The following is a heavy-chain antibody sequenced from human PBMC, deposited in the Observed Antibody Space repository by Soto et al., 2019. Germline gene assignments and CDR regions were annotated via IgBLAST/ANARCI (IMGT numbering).Heavy chain of an antibody. Sequence: EVQLVESGGGLVQPGGSLRLSCAASGFTVSSNYMSWVRQAPGKGLEWVSVIYSGGSTYYSDSVKGRFTISRDNSKNTLYLQMNSLRDEDTAVYYCAREGLGYWYFDLWGRGTLVTVSS. CDR3: AREGLGYWYFDL. J-gene: IGHJ2*01. CDR2: IYSGGST. CDR1: GFTVSSNY. D-gene: IGHD7-27*01. V-gene: IGHV3-66*01.